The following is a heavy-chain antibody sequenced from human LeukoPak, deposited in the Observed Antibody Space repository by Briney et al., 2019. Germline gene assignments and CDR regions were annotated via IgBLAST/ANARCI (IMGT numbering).Heavy chain of an antibody. V-gene: IGHV3-30*03. J-gene: IGHJ6*04. CDR2: ISYDGSNK. Sequence: PGGSLRLSCAASGFTFSSYGMHWVRQAPGKGLEWVAVISYDGSNKYYADSVKGRFTISRDNAKNSLYLQMNSLRAEDTAVYYCAAFSKRESGYDPYYYYGMDVWGKGTTVTVSS. CDR3: AAFSKRESGYDPYYYYGMDV. D-gene: IGHD5-12*01. CDR1: GFTFSSYG.